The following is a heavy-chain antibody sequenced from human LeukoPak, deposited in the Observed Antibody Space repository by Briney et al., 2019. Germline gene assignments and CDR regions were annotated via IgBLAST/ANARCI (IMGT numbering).Heavy chain of an antibody. J-gene: IGHJ2*01. CDR1: GGSISSYY. CDR3: ARLLPDWYFDL. V-gene: IGHV4-59*08. CDR2: IYYSGST. D-gene: IGHD1-14*01. Sequence: SETLSLTCTVSGGSISSYYWSWIRQPPGKGLEWIGYIYYSGSTNYNPSLKSRVTISVDTSKNQFSLKLSSVTAADTAVYYCARLLPDWYFDLWGRGTLVTVSS.